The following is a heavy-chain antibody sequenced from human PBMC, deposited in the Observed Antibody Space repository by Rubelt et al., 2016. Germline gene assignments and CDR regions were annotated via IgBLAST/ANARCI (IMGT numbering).Heavy chain of an antibody. J-gene: IGHJ4*02. CDR3: ARSPITIFGVVILDY. CDR1: GGTFSSYA. V-gene: IGHV1-69*04. CDR2: IIPILGIA. Sequence: QVQLVQSGAEVKKPGSSVKVSCKASGGTFSSYAISWVRQASGQGLEWMGRIIPILGIANYAQNFRGRVTITANKSTGTAYMGLSSLRSEDTAVYYCARSPITIFGVVILDYWGQGTLVTVSS. D-gene: IGHD3-3*01.